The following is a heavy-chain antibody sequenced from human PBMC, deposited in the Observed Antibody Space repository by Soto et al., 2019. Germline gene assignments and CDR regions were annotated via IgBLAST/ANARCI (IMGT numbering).Heavy chain of an antibody. J-gene: IGHJ4*02. Sequence: QVHLVESGGGVVQPGRSLRLSCAASGFTFNTYGMHWVRQXPXXXXXXXTVISYDGSSQNYADSVKGRFTISRDNSKNTLYLQMNSLXAEDTXXXXXAXXXXXXXXXXPXXIDSXGQGTLVTVSS. V-gene: IGHV3-30*03. CDR1: GFTFNTYG. CDR2: ISYDGSSQ. CDR3: AXXXXXXXXXXPXXIDS.